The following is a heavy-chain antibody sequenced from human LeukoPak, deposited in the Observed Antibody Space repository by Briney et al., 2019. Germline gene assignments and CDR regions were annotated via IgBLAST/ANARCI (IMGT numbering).Heavy chain of an antibody. D-gene: IGHD6-13*01. CDR3: ARAKQLVLYYYYYGMDV. Sequence: SETLSLTCAVYGGSFSGYYWSWIRQPPGKGLEWIGEINHSGSTNYNPSLKSRVTISVDTSKNQFSLKLSSVTAADTAVYYCARAKQLVLYYYYYGMDVWGQGTMVTVSS. CDR2: INHSGST. V-gene: IGHV4-34*01. J-gene: IGHJ6*02. CDR1: GGSFSGYY.